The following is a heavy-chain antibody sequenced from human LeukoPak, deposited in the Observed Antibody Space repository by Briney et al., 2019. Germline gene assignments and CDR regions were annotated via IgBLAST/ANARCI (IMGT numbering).Heavy chain of an antibody. CDR1: GFTFSSYA. V-gene: IGHV3-23*01. CDR2: ISGSGGST. D-gene: IGHD6-13*01. Sequence: GGSLRLSCAASGFTFSSYAMSWVRQAPGKGLEWVSAISGSGGSTYYADSVKGRFTISRDNSKNTLYLQMNSLRAEDTAVYYCAKDGIAAAGRIYYFDYWGQGTLVTVSS. J-gene: IGHJ4*02. CDR3: AKDGIAAAGRIYYFDY.